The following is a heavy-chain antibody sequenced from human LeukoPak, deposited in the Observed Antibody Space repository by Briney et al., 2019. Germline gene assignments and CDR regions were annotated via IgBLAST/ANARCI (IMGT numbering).Heavy chain of an antibody. V-gene: IGHV4-59*01. CDR1: GESLSGFY. Sequence: SETLSLTCPVYGESLSGFYWSWIRQSPGKGLEWIGYISYIGSNNYNPSLKSGVTISIDTSKNQFSLKLSSVTAADTAVDYCARDLVTVTKGFDIWGQETMVSVSS. CDR2: ISYIGSN. CDR3: ARDLVTVTKGFDI. J-gene: IGHJ3*02. D-gene: IGHD4-17*01.